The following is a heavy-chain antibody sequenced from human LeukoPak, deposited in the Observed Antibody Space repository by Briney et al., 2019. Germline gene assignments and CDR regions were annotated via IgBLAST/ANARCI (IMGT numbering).Heavy chain of an antibody. CDR2: MYHGGST. Sequence: SETLSLTCAVSGGSISSGGYSWSWLRQPPGKGLEWIGYMYHGGSTYYNPSLKSRVTISVDKSKNQFSLKLSSVTAADTAVYYCARGGSGSYYNDYWGQGTLVTVSS. J-gene: IGHJ4*02. CDR3: ARGGSGSYYNDY. CDR1: GGSISSGGYS. D-gene: IGHD3-10*01. V-gene: IGHV4-30-2*01.